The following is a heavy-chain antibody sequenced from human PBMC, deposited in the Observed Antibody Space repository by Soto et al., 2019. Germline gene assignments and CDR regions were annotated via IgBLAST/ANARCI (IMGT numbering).Heavy chain of an antibody. D-gene: IGHD6-19*01. CDR3: TTESMSSGWALDAFDI. CDR2: IRSKTYGGTT. CDR1: GFTFGDYA. J-gene: IGHJ3*02. V-gene: IGHV3-49*04. Sequence: GGSLRLSCTGSGFTFGDYAMTWVRQAPGEGLEWVGFIRSKTYGGTTEYATSVRGRFTISRDDSKSIAYLQMNSLKTDDTAVYYCTTESMSSGWALDAFDIWGQGTMVTVSS.